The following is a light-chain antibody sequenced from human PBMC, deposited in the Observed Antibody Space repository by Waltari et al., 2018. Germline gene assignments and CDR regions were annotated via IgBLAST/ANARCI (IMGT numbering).Light chain of an antibody. CDR1: ESVLYSPNNKNH. Sequence: DIVMTQSPESLAVSLGERATINCKSSESVLYSPNNKNHLAWYQQKPGQPPKLLIYWASTRNSGVPDRFSGSGSETDFTLTVSSLQAEDVALYYCQQYYNTPLTFGGGTKVEIK. CDR3: QQYYNTPLT. J-gene: IGKJ4*01. CDR2: WAS. V-gene: IGKV4-1*01.